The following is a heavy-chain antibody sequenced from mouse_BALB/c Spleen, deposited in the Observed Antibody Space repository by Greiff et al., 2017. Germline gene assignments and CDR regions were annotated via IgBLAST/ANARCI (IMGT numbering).Heavy chain of an antibody. D-gene: IGHD3-2*02. Sequence: EVQLQESGPGLVKPSQSLSLTCSVTGYSITSGYYWNWIRQFPGNQLEWMGYISYDGSNNYNPSLKNRISITRDTTKNQFFLKLNSVTTEDTATFIRSGAAIVGPYLDVWGAGTTVTVSS. V-gene: IGHV3-6*02. J-gene: IGHJ1*01. CDR3: SGAAIVGPYLDV. CDR2: ISYDGSN. CDR1: GYSITSGYY.